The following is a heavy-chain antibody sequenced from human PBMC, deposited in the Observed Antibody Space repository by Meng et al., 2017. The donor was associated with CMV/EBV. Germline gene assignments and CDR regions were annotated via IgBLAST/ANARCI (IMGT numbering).Heavy chain of an antibody. Sequence: ASVKVSCKASGYTFTSYGISWVRQAPGQGLEWMGWISAYNGNTNYAQKLQGRVTMTTDTSTNTAYMELRSLRSDDTAVYYCARDDKAYCGGDCSPVTYYYYYGMDVWGQGTTVTVSS. V-gene: IGHV1-18*01. J-gene: IGHJ6*02. D-gene: IGHD2-21*02. CDR3: ARDDKAYCGGDCSPVTYYYYYGMDV. CDR2: ISAYNGNT. CDR1: GYTFTSYG.